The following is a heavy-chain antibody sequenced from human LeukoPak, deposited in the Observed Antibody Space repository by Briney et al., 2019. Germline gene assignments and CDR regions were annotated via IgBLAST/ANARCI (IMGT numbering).Heavy chain of an antibody. CDR2: IIPIFGTA. J-gene: IGHJ5*02. CDR3: ARAGWFRQQLVHDNWFDP. CDR1: GGTFSSYA. D-gene: IGHD6-13*01. V-gene: IGHV1-69*01. Sequence: SVKVSCKASGGTFSSYAISWVRQAPGQGLEWMGGIIPIFGTANYAQKFQGRVTITADGSTSTAYMELSSLRSEDTAVYYCARAGWFRQQLVHDNWFDPWGQGTLVTVSS.